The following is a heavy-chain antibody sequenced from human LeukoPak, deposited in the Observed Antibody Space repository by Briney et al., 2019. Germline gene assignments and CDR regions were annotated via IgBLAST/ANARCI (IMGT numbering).Heavy chain of an antibody. J-gene: IGHJ5*02. Sequence: SETLSLTCTVSGGSISSYYWSWIRQPPGKGLEWIGYIYYSGSTNYNPSLKSRVTISVDTSKNQLSLKLSSVTAADTAVYYCARDYGDYGVINNWFDPWGQGTLVTVSS. CDR1: GGSISSYY. CDR2: IYYSGST. V-gene: IGHV4-59*01. D-gene: IGHD4-17*01. CDR3: ARDYGDYGVINNWFDP.